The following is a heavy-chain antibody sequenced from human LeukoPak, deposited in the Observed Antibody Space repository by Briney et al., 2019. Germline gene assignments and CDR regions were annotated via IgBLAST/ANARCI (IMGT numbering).Heavy chain of an antibody. D-gene: IGHD3-3*01. J-gene: IGHJ6*03. CDR1: GFTFSNAW. V-gene: IGHV3-15*01. CDR2: IKSKTDGGTT. CDR3: ASQRYYDFWSGYSHYMDV. Sequence: TGGSLRLSCAASGFTFSNAWMSWVRQAPGKGLEWVGRIKSKTDGGTTDYAAPVKGRFTISRDDSKNTLYLQMNSLRAEDTAVYYCASQRYYDFWSGYSHYMDVWGKGTTVTVSS.